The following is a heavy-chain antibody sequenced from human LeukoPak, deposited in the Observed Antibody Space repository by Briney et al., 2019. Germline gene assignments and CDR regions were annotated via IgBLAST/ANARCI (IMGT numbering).Heavy chain of an antibody. D-gene: IGHD3-10*01. CDR3: STGSGHAFDI. J-gene: IGHJ3*02. CDR1: GFTFSSYW. CDR2: INSDGSST. V-gene: IGHV3-74*01. Sequence: PGGSLRLSCAASGFTFSSYWMHWVRQFPGKGLVWVSRINSDGSSTSYADSVKGRFTISRDNAKNTLYVQMNSLRAEDTAVYYCSTGSGHAFDIWGRGTMVTGSS.